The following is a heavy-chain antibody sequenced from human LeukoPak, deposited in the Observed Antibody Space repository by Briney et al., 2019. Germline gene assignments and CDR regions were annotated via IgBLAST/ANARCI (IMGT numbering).Heavy chain of an antibody. V-gene: IGHV4-30-4*01. CDR2: IYYSGSS. CDR3: ARQIYGDLYYFDY. J-gene: IGHJ4*02. CDR1: GGSISSGDYY. D-gene: IGHD4-17*01. Sequence: TSETLSLTCTVSGGSISSGDYYWSWIRQPPGKGLEWIGYIYYSGSSYYIPSLKSRVTMSVDTSKNQFSLRLSPVTAADTAVYYCARQIYGDLYYFDYWGQGTLVTVSS.